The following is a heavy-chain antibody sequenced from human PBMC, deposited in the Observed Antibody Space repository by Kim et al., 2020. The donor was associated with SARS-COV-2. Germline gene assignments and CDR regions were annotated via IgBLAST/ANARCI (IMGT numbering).Heavy chain of an antibody. J-gene: IGHJ6*02. D-gene: IGHD6-13*01. CDR2: IYYSGST. CDR3: ARYIAAAGYYYGMDV. Sequence: SETLSLTCTVSGGSISYYYWSWIRQPPGKGLEWIGYIYYSGSTNYNPSLKSRVTISVDTSKNQFSLKLTSVTAADTAVYYCARYIAAAGYYYGMDVWGQGTTVTVSS. V-gene: IGHV4-59*13. CDR1: GGSISYYY.